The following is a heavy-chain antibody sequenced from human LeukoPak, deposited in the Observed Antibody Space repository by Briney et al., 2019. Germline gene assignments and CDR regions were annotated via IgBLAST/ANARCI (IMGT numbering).Heavy chain of an antibody. CDR3: ASNYYYDSSGYLDWFDP. J-gene: IGHJ5*02. Sequence: GASVKVSCKASGGTFSSYAISWVRQAPGQGLEWMGGIIPIFGTANYAQKFQGRVTITADESTSTAYMELSSLRSEDTAVYYCASNYYYDSSGYLDWFDPWGQGTLVTVSP. CDR1: GGTFSSYA. CDR2: IIPIFGTA. V-gene: IGHV1-69*13. D-gene: IGHD3-22*01.